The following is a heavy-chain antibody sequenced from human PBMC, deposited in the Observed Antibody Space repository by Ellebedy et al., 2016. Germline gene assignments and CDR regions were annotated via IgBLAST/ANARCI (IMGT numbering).Heavy chain of an antibody. CDR2: IYYSGST. Sequence: SETLSLTXTVSGGSISSYYWSWIRQPPGKGLEWIGYIYYSGSTNYNPSLKSRVTISVDTSKNQFSLKLSSVTAADTAVYYCARDLYYWGQGTLVTVSS. J-gene: IGHJ4*02. V-gene: IGHV4-59*01. CDR3: ARDLYY. CDR1: GGSISSYY.